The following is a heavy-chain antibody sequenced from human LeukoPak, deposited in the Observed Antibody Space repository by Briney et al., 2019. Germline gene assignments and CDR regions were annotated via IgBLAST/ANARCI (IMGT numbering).Heavy chain of an antibody. CDR2: INPNSGDT. CDR3: ARANFLYSGSTTCLFDY. D-gene: IGHD2-2*01. J-gene: IGHJ4*02. V-gene: IGHV1-2*02. Sequence: GASVKVSCKASGYTFTHYYLHWVRQAPGQGFEWMGWINPNSGDTNYAQKFQGRVTMARVPSISTAHMEMSRLRSDATAVYYCARANFLYSGSTTCLFDYCGQGTLVTASS. CDR1: GYTFTHYY.